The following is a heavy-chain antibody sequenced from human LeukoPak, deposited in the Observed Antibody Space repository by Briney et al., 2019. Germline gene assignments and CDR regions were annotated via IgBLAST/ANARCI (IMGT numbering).Heavy chain of an antibody. D-gene: IGHD2-2*01. CDR1: GFSLSTSGLA. V-gene: IGHV2-5*01. Sequence: SGPTLVKPTQTLTLTFTFSGFSLSTSGLAVGWIRQPPGKALEWLALIYWHDDKRYSPSLKSRLTITKDTSRNQVVLTMTNMDPVDTATYYCAHMRHDCSSDTCYRDFDYWGQGTLVSVSS. J-gene: IGHJ4*02. CDR3: AHMRHDCSSDTCYRDFDY. CDR2: IYWHDDK.